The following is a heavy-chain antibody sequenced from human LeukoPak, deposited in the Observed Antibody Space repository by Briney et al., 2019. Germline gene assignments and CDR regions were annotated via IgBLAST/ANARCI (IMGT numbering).Heavy chain of an antibody. V-gene: IGHV3-7*01. J-gene: IGHJ4*02. D-gene: IGHD3-22*01. CDR3: ARDGLTIYYYDSSGFDY. CDR1: GFTFNSYW. CDR2: IKQDGSEK. Sequence: PGGSLRLSCAASGFTFNSYWMTWVRQAPGQGLEWVANIKQDGSEKYYVDSVKGRFTISRDNAKNSLYVQMNSLRAEDTAVYYCARDGLTIYYYDSSGFDYWGQGTLVTVSS.